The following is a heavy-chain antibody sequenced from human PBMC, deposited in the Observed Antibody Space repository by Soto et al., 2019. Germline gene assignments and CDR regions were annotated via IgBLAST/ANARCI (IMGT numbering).Heavy chain of an antibody. V-gene: IGHV3-53*01. CDR2: IYSGGST. Sequence: GGSLRLSCAASGFTVSSNYMSWVRQAPGKGLEWVSVIYSGGSTYYADSVKGRFTISRDNSKNTLYLQMNSLRAEDTAVYYCARWGWVVYSYGPEGAFDIWGQGTMVTVSS. CDR1: GFTVSSNY. CDR3: ARWGWVVYSYGPEGAFDI. J-gene: IGHJ3*02. D-gene: IGHD5-18*01.